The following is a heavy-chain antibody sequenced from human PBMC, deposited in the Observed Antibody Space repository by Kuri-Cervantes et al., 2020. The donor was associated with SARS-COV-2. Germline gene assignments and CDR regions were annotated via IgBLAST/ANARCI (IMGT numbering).Heavy chain of an antibody. J-gene: IGHJ4*02. CDR1: GFTFSTYW. CDR3: ARHYKDDY. V-gene: IGHV3-74*01. D-gene: IGHD4-11*01. Sequence: ETLSLTCAASGFTFSTYWMHWVRQAPGKGLEWVSRINSGGSGTSYADSVKGRFTISRDNAKNSLYLQMNSLRAEDTAVYYCARHYKDDYWGQGTLVTVSS. CDR2: INSGGSGT.